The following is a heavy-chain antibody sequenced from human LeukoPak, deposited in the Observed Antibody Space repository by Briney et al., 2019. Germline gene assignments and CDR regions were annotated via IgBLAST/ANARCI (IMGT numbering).Heavy chain of an antibody. CDR2: ISAYNGNT. V-gene: IGHV1-18*01. D-gene: IGHD3-16*01. CDR1: GYTFITYG. Sequence: ASVKVSCKASGYTFITYGISWVRQAPGQGLEWMGWISAYNGNTNYAQKFQGRVTMTTDTSTSTAYMELRSLRSDDTAVYCCARESRARGREFDYWGQGTLVTVSS. J-gene: IGHJ4*02. CDR3: ARESRARGREFDY.